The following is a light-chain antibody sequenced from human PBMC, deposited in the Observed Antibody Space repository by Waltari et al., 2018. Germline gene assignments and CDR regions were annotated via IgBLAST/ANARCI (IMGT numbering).Light chain of an antibody. CDR1: QSIGSS. CDR2: DAS. J-gene: IGKJ1*01. V-gene: IGKV3-11*01. CDR3: QQRINWPRT. Sequence: ETVLTQSPGTLALSPGERATLSCRASQSIGSSLAWYPHIPGQAPRLLFYDASNRATGIPARFSGSGSGTDFTLTISSLEPEDVAVYYCQQRINWPRTFGQGTKVEIK.